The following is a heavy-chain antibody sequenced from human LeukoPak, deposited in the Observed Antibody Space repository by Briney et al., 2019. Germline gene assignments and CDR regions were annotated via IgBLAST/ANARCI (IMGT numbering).Heavy chain of an antibody. V-gene: IGHV3-7*01. CDR3: ARGRIGSSWYLGFDY. CDR1: GFTFSSYW. CDR2: IKQDGSEK. Sequence: GGSLRLSCAASGFTFSSYWMSWVRQAPGKGLEWVANIKQDGSEKYYVDSVKGRFTISRDNAKNSLYLQMNSLRAEDTAVYYCARGRIGSSWYLGFDYWGQGTLVTVSS. J-gene: IGHJ4*02. D-gene: IGHD6-13*01.